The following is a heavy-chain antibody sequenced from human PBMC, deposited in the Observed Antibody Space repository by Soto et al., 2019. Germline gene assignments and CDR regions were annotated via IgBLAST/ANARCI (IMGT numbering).Heavy chain of an antibody. V-gene: IGHV3-74*01. CDR1: GFTFSNYW. CDR3: ARDHCSTTSCYTVWFDP. J-gene: IGHJ5*02. Sequence: PGGSLRLSCAASGFTFSNYWMHWVRQAPGKGLVWVSRINSEGTTTDYADSVKGRFTISRDNAKNTLYLQMNSLRAEDTAVYYCARDHCSTTSCYTVWFDPWGQGTLVTVS. CDR2: INSEGTTT. D-gene: IGHD2-2*02.